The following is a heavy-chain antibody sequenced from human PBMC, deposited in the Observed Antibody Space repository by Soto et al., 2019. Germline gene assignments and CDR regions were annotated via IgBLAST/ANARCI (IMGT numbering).Heavy chain of an antibody. CDR3: AKGSALSSSWFLAEWFCDP. CDR2: INPSSGGT. Sequence: GASVKVSCKASGYTFTPYYIHWVRQAPGQGLEWMGMINPSSGGTNYAQKFQGRVTMTRDTATSTVYMELSSLTSDDTAVFYGAKGSALSSSWFLAEWFCDPWGQGTLVTVSS. D-gene: IGHD6-13*01. V-gene: IGHV1-46*01. CDR1: GYTFTPYY. J-gene: IGHJ5*01.